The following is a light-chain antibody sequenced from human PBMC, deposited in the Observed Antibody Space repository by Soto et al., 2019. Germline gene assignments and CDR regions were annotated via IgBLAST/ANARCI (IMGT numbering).Light chain of an antibody. Sequence: EIVLTQSPGTLSLSPGERATLSCRASQSVSNSFLAWYQQKPGQAPRLLIYGAFNRATGIPDRFSGSGSGTDCTLTISRLEPEDFAVDYCQQYVTSPWAFGQGTKVEIE. CDR3: QQYVTSPWA. CDR1: QSVSNSF. V-gene: IGKV3-20*01. CDR2: GAF. J-gene: IGKJ1*01.